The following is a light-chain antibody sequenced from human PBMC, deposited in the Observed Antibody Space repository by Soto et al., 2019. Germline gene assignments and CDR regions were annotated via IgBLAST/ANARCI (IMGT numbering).Light chain of an antibody. CDR3: AAWDDSLNGVV. V-gene: IGLV1-47*01. CDR1: SSNIGNNY. J-gene: IGLJ2*01. Sequence: QSVLTQPPSASETPGQRVTISCSGSSSNIGNNYGYWYQQVPGTAPKLLIYRNNQRPSGVPDRFSGSKSGTSASLTISGLRSEDEADYFCAAWDDSLNGVVFGGGTKLTVL. CDR2: RNN.